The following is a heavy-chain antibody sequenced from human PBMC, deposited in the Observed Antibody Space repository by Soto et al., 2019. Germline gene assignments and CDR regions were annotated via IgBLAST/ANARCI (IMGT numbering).Heavy chain of an antibody. CDR1: GFTFSNYW. CDR3: ARRATISAGYFDL. CDR2: IKQDGSER. J-gene: IGHJ2*01. Sequence: GGSLRLSCAASGFTFSNYWMSWVRQAPGKGLEWVANIKQDGSERNYRDSVKGRLTISRGNAYNSLYLQMNSLRAEDTAVYYCARRATISAGYFDLWGRATLVTVSS. D-gene: IGHD1-26*01. V-gene: IGHV3-7*01.